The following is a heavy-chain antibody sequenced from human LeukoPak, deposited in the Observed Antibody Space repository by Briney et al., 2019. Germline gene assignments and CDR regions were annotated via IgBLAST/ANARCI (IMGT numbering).Heavy chain of an antibody. D-gene: IGHD4-17*01. Sequence: GGSLRLSCAASGFTFSTYSMNWVRQAPGKGLEWVASISTISAYIYYSDSIKGRFTISRDNAKNSLYLQMNSLGAEDTGLYYCARGSTTAQRRDAFDIWGQGAKVTVSS. CDR2: ISTISAYI. CDR3: ARGSTTAQRRDAFDI. CDR1: GFTFSTYS. J-gene: IGHJ3*02. V-gene: IGHV3-21*01.